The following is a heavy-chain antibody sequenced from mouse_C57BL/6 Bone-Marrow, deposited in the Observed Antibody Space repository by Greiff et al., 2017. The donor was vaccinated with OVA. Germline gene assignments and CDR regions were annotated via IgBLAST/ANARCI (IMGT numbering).Heavy chain of an antibody. CDR1: GYTFTSYW. Sequence: VQLQQPGAELVKPGASVKLSCKASGYTFTSYWMHWVKQRPGQGLEWIGMIHPNSGSTNYNEKFKSKATLTVDKSSSTAYMQLSSLTSEDSAVYYCARLDSSGYKDYWGQGTTLTVSS. J-gene: IGHJ2*01. CDR3: ARLDSSGYKDY. CDR2: IHPNSGST. D-gene: IGHD3-2*02. V-gene: IGHV1-64*01.